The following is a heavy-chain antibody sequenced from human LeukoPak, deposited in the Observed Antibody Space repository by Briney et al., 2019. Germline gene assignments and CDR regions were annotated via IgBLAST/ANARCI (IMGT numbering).Heavy chain of an antibody. CDR3: TRQKRDGFWRTLGAFDI. Sequence: GGSLKLSCAASGFTFSGSAMHWVRQASGKGLEWVGRIRSKANSYATAYAASVKGRFTISRDDSKNTAYLQMNSLKTEDTAVYYCTRQKRDGFWRTLGAFDIWGQGTMVTVSS. J-gene: IGHJ3*02. V-gene: IGHV3-73*01. D-gene: IGHD3-3*01. CDR2: IRSKANSYAT. CDR1: GFTFSGSA.